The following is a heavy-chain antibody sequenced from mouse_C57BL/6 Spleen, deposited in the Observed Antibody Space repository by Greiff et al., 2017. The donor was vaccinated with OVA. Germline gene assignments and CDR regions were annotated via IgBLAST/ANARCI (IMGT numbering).Heavy chain of an antibody. CDR2: IYPSGGYT. CDR1: GYTFTSYW. CDR3: ARTTVVACYFDD. Sequence: QVQLQQPGAELVMPGASVKLSCKASGYTFTSYWMHWVKQRPGQGLEWIGEIYPSGGYTNYNQKFKGKSTLTVDKSSSTAYMQLSSLTSEDFAVYYWARTTVVACYFDDWGKGTTVTVSA. J-gene: IGHJ1*03. V-gene: IGHV1-69*01. D-gene: IGHD1-1*01.